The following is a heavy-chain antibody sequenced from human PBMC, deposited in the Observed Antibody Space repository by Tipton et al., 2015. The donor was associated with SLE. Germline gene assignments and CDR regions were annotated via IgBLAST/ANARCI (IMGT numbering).Heavy chain of an antibody. CDR2: IFYSGST. Sequence: TLSLTCAVYGGSFSGYYWTWIRQPPGKGLEWIGGIFYSGSTNYNPSLKSRVTISVDTSKNQFSLKLSSVTAADTAVYYCASLTTLRAFDIWGQGTMVTVSS. V-gene: IGHV4-34*12. CDR1: GGSFSGYY. D-gene: IGHD3-3*01. J-gene: IGHJ3*02. CDR3: ASLTTLRAFDI.